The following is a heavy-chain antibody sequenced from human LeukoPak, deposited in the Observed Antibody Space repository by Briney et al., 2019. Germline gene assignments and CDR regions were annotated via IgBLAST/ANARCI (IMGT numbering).Heavy chain of an antibody. CDR2: ISYSGST. D-gene: IGHD2-15*01. CDR3: ARGYCSGGSCYSYYYNYMDV. CDR1: GGSISSSSYY. Sequence: PSETLSLTCTVSGGSISSSSYYWGWIRQPPGKGLEWIGSISYSGSTYYNPSLKSRVTISVDTSKNQFSLKLSSVTAADTAVYYCARGYCSGGSCYSYYYNYMDVWGKGTTVTVSS. J-gene: IGHJ6*03. V-gene: IGHV4-39*07.